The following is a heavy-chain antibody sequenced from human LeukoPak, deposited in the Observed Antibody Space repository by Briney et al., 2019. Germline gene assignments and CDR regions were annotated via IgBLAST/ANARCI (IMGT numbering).Heavy chain of an antibody. J-gene: IGHJ5*02. CDR1: GGSFSGYY. Sequence: KPSETLSLTCAVYGGSFSGYYWSWIRQPPGKGLGWIGEINRSVSTNYNPYLKRRVTISVDTPKNKFSLKLSYVTPAGTAVYYCARVVVEARRFNWFDPWGQGTVVLVSS. CDR2: INRSVST. V-gene: IGHV4-34*01. CDR3: ARVVVEARRFNWFDP. D-gene: IGHD6-6*01.